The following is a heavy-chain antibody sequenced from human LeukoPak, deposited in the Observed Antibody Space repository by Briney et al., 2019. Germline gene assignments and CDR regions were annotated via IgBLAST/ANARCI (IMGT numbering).Heavy chain of an antibody. CDR1: GFTFSSYA. D-gene: IGHD2-15*01. J-gene: IGHJ4*02. CDR3: AKDLVAATPFDY. V-gene: IGHV3-23*01. Sequence: GGFLRLSCAASGFTFSSYAMSWVRQAPGKGLEWVSAISGSGGSTYYADSVKGRFTISRDNSKNTLYLQMNSLRTEDTALYYCAKDLVAATPFDYWGQGTLVTVSS. CDR2: ISGSGGST.